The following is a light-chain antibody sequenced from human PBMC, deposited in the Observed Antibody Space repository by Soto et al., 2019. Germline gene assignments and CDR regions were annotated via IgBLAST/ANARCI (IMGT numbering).Light chain of an antibody. V-gene: IGKV3-11*01. CDR2: DAS. CDR1: QSVSRY. Sequence: EIVLTQSPATLSLSPGERATLSCRASQSVSRYLAWYQQKPGQAPRLLIYDASNRATGIPARYSGSGSGTDCTLTISSLEPEDFAVYYCQQRSDWPSTFGGGTKVQIK. CDR3: QQRSDWPST. J-gene: IGKJ4*01.